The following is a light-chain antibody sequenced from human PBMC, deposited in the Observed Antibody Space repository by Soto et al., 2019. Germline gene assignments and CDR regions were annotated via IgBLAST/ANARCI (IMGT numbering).Light chain of an antibody. J-gene: IGKJ4*01. CDR3: QQLNSDPLT. Sequence: DIQLTQSPSFLSASVGDRVTITFRASQDISDYLAWYQQRPGKAPKLLIYAASTLQSGVPSRFSGSGSGTEFTLTISSLQPEDFETYSCQQLNSDPLTFGGGTKVDIK. V-gene: IGKV1-9*01. CDR2: AAS. CDR1: QDISDY.